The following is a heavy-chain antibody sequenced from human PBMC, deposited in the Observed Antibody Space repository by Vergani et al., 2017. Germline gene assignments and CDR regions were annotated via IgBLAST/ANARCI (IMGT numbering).Heavy chain of an antibody. CDR3: ARLPTWIQLWPPLGMDV. Sequence: EVQLVQSGAEVKKPGESLKISCKGSGSSFTSYWIGCVRQMPGKGLEWMGIIYLGDSDTRYSPSFQGQVTISADKSISTAYLQWSSLKASDTAMYYCARLPTWIQLWPPLGMDVWGQGTTVTVSS. J-gene: IGHJ6*02. CDR2: IYLGDSDT. D-gene: IGHD5-18*01. V-gene: IGHV5-51*01. CDR1: GSSFTSYW.